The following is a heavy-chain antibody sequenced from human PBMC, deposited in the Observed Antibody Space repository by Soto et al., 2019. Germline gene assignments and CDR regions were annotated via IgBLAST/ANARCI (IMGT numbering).Heavy chain of an antibody. CDR1: GFTFSSYG. J-gene: IGHJ4*02. CDR2: IWYDGSNK. Sequence: GGSLRLSCAASGFTFSSYGMHWVRQAPGKGLEWVAVIWYDGSNKYYADSVKGRFTIPRDNSKNTLYLQMNSLGAEETAVYYCARDTRLPMYSSGWYYFDYWGQGTLVTVSS. CDR3: ARDTRLPMYSSGWYYFDY. D-gene: IGHD6-19*01. V-gene: IGHV3-33*01.